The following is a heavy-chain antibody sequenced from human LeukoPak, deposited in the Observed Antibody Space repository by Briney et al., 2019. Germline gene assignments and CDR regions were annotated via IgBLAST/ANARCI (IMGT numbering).Heavy chain of an antibody. J-gene: IGHJ4*02. D-gene: IGHD2-15*01. CDR2: FYTSVTT. CDR3: AISSKYCFSHKCPYYFDS. V-gene: IGHV4-4*07. Sequence: PSETLSLTCTVSGAPISSYWYSWIRQPAGRGLEWIGRFYTSVTTNANPSLESRVTMSADSSKNQFSLKLTSVTAADTAIYYCAISSKYCFSHKCPYYFDSWGQGILVTVSS. CDR1: GAPISSYW.